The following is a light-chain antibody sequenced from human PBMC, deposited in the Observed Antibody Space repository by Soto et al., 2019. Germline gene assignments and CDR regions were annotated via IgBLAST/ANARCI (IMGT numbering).Light chain of an antibody. V-gene: IGKV3-11*01. CDR1: QSVGSY. Sequence: EIVLIQSPATLSLSPGERATLSCRASQSVGSYLAWYQHKPGQAPRLLISDASNRATGIPARFSGSGSETDFTLTISSLEPEDSAVYSCLQYHNLWAFGQGTKVEI. J-gene: IGKJ1*01. CDR3: LQYHNLWA. CDR2: DAS.